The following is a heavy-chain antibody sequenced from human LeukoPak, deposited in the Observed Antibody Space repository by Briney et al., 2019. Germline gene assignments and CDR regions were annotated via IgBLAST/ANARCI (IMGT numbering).Heavy chain of an antibody. V-gene: IGHV4-59*01. CDR1: GGSISTYY. D-gene: IGHD3-22*01. J-gene: IGHJ3*02. CDR3: ARDTPTGSGYYHYDAFDI. Sequence: SETLSLTCTVSGGSISTYYWSWLRQPPGKGLEWIGYIYYSGSTNYNPSLKSRVTISVDTSKNQFSLKLSSVTAADTAVYYCARDTPTGSGYYHYDAFDIWGQGTMVTVSS. CDR2: IYYSGST.